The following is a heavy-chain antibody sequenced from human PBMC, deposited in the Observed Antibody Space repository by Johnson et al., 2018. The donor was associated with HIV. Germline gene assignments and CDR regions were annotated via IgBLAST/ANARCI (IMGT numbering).Heavy chain of an antibody. CDR1: GFTFDDYG. CDR3: AKSSSATYYGDAFDM. D-gene: IGHD3-10*01. J-gene: IGHJ3*02. V-gene: IGHV3-20*04. Sequence: VQLVESGGGLVQPGRSLRLSCAASGFTFDDYGMSWVRQAPGKGLEWVSGINWNGGSTTYADSVKGRFIISRDNAKNSLYLQMNSLRAEDTAVYYCAKSSSATYYGDAFDMWGQGTMVTVSS. CDR2: INWNGGST.